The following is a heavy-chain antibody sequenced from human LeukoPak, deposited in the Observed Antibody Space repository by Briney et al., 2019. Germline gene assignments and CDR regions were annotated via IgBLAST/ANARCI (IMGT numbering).Heavy chain of an antibody. Sequence: GGSLRLSCAASGFTFSSYSMNWVRQAPGKGLEWVSYISSSGSTIYYADSVNGRFTISRDNANNSLYLQMNSLRAEDMAVYYCASFWGSDAFDIWGQGTMVTVSS. CDR3: ASFWGSDAFDI. J-gene: IGHJ3*02. D-gene: IGHD7-27*01. V-gene: IGHV3-48*01. CDR1: GFTFSSYS. CDR2: ISSSGSTI.